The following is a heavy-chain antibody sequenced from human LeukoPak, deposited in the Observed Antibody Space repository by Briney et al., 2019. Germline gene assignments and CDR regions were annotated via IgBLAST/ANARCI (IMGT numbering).Heavy chain of an antibody. V-gene: IGHV4-39*01. J-gene: IGHJ3*02. D-gene: IGHD5-18*01. CDR2: TYYSGST. Sequence: SETLSLTCTVSGGSISSSSYYWGWIRQPPGKGLEWIGSTYYSGSTYYNPSLKSRVTISVDTSKNQFSLKLSSVIAADTAVYYCASKRAMVNAFDIWGQGTMVTVSS. CDR3: ASKRAMVNAFDI. CDR1: GGSISSSSYY.